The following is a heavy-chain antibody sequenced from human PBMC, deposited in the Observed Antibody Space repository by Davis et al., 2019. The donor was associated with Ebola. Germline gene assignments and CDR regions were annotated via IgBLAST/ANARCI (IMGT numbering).Heavy chain of an antibody. CDR2: INGNAITT. Sequence: GGSLRLSCAASGFIFSDFGMLWVRQAPGKGLEWVSLINGNAITTFCADSMKGRFTISRDNSKNSLYLQMNNLRVEDTALYYCARGTGDYWGQGALVTVSS. CDR1: GFIFSDFG. V-gene: IGHV3-43*02. CDR3: ARGTGDY. D-gene: IGHD3-10*01. J-gene: IGHJ4*02.